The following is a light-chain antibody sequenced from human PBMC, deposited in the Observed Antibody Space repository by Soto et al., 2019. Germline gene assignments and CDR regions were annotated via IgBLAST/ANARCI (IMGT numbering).Light chain of an antibody. CDR2: DAS. Sequence: DIQMTQSPSTLSASIGDRVTITCRASYSISSWLAWYQQRPGRAPKLLIYDASTLESGVPSRFSGSGYGTEFTLTSSSLQHDDLATYHCQQYHTYLTFGGGTKVEI. CDR1: YSISSW. J-gene: IGKJ4*01. V-gene: IGKV1-5*01. CDR3: QQYHTYLT.